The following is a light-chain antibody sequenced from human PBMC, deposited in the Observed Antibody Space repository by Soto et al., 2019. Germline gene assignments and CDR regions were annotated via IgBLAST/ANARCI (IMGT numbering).Light chain of an antibody. V-gene: IGKV4-1*01. CDR2: WAS. CDR3: QQYYGTPPYT. CDR1: QSVLYSSNNKNY. Sequence: DIVMTRSPDSLAVSLGERATINCKSSQSVLYSSNNKNYLAWYQQKPGQPPKLLIYWASTRESGVPDRFSGSGSGTDFALTISSLQAEDVAVYYCQQYYGTPPYTFGQGTKLEIK. J-gene: IGKJ2*01.